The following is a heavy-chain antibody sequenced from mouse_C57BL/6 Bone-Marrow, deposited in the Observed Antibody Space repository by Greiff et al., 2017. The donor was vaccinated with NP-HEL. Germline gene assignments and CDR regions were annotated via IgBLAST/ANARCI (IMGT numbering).Heavy chain of an antibody. CDR2: IRLKSDNYAT. CDR1: GFTFSNYW. CDR3: TSYYSNYYAMDY. Sequence: EVQLVESGGGLVQPGGSMKLSCVASGFTFSNYWMNWVRQSPEKGLEWVAQIRLKSDNYATPYAESVKGRFTISRDDSKSSVYLQMNNLRAEDTGIYYCTSYYSNYYAMDYWGQGTSVTVSS. J-gene: IGHJ4*01. V-gene: IGHV6-3*01. D-gene: IGHD2-5*01.